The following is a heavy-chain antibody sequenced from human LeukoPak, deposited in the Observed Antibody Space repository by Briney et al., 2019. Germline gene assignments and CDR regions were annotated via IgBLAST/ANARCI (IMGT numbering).Heavy chain of an antibody. J-gene: IGHJ6*03. Sequence: PSETLSLTCAVYGGSFSGYYWSWIRQPPGEGLEWSGEINHSGSTNYNPSLKTRVTISVDTSKNQFSLKLSSVTGADTAVHYCARGRVHYDSSGYYYSGNYYMDVWGKGTTVTVSS. CDR2: INHSGST. V-gene: IGHV4-34*01. D-gene: IGHD3-22*01. CDR3: ARGRVHYDSSGYYYSGNYYMDV. CDR1: GGSFSGYY.